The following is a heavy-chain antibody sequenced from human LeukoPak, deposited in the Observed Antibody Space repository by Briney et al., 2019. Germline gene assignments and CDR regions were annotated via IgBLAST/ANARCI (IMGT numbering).Heavy chain of an antibody. D-gene: IGHD6-19*01. Sequence: SETLSLTCTVSGGSISSYYWSWIRQPPGKGLEWIGYIYYSGSTNYNPSLKSRVTISVDTSKNQFSLKLSSVTAADTAVYYCAKDMNSSGRTADYWGQGTLVTVSS. CDR3: AKDMNSSGRTADY. CDR1: GGSISSYY. J-gene: IGHJ4*02. V-gene: IGHV4-59*01. CDR2: IYYSGST.